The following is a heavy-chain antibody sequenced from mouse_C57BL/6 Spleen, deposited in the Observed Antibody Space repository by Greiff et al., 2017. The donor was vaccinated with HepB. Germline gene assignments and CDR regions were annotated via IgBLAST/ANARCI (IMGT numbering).Heavy chain of an antibody. CDR3: ARLCPDGYFDV. Sequence: QVHVKQSGAELARPGASVKMSCKASGYTFTSYTMHWVKQRPGQGLEWIGYINPSSGYTKYNQKFKDKATLTADKSSSTAYMQLSSLTSEDSAVYYCARLCPDGYFDVWGTGTTVTVSS. J-gene: IGHJ1*03. CDR1: GYTFTSYT. D-gene: IGHD6-5*01. CDR2: INPSSGYT. V-gene: IGHV1-4*01.